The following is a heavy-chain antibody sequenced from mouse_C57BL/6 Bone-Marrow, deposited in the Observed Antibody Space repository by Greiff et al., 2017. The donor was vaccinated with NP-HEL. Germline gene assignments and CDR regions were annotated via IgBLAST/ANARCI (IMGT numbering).Heavy chain of an antibody. CDR2: IDPSDSET. J-gene: IGHJ1*03. D-gene: IGHD1-1*01. CDR3: ARDYYGSPHWYFDV. CDR1: GYTFTSYW. V-gene: IGHV1-52*01. Sequence: QVQLKQPGAELVRPGSSMKLSCKASGYTFTSYWMHWVKQRPIQGLEWIGNIDPSDSETHYNQKFKDKATLTVDKSSSTAYMQLSSLTSEDSAVYYCARDYYGSPHWYFDVWGTGTTVTVSS.